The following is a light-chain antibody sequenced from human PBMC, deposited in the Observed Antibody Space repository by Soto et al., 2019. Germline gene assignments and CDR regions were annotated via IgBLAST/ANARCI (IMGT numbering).Light chain of an antibody. V-gene: IGKV3-15*01. CDR3: HQYNNWPMWT. Sequence: EIVMTQSPATLSVSPGERATLSCRASQSVSSNLAWYQQKRGQGPRLLIYGASTRATGIPARFSGSGSGTGFTLTISSLQSEDFAVYYCHQYNNWPMWTFGQGTKVDIK. CDR1: QSVSSN. CDR2: GAS. J-gene: IGKJ1*01.